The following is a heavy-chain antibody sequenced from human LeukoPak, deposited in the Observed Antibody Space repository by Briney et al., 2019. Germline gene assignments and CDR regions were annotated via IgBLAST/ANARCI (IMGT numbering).Heavy chain of an antibody. CDR2: ISSSGSTI. D-gene: IGHD3-10*01. J-gene: IGHJ6*03. CDR1: GFTFSSYE. CDR3: ARHVIRNTMVRGVIITHSLGYYMDV. V-gene: IGHV3-48*03. Sequence: GSLRLSCAASGFTFSSYEMNWVRQAPGKGLEWVSYISSSGSTIYYADSVKGRFTISRDNAKNSLYLQMNSLRAEDTAVYYCARHVIRNTMVRGVIITHSLGYYMDVWGKGTTVTISS.